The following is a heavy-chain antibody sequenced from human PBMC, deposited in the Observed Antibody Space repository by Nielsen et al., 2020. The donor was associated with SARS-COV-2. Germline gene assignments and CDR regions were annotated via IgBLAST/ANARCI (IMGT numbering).Heavy chain of an antibody. D-gene: IGHD6-6*01. CDR1: GFTFDDYA. Sequence: SLKISCAASGFTFDDYAMHWVRQAPGKGLEWVSGISWNSGSIGYADSVKGRFTISRDNAKNSLYLQMNSLRAEDTAVYYCARGRGSTSNNWFDPWGQGTLVTVSS. J-gene: IGHJ5*02. CDR2: ISWNSGSI. CDR3: ARGRGSTSNNWFDP. V-gene: IGHV3-9*01.